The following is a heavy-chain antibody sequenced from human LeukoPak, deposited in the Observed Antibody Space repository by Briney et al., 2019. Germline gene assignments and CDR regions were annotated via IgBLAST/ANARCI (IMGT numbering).Heavy chain of an antibody. J-gene: IGHJ4*02. CDR3: AGDGYFDY. CDR1: GFTYSSYC. D-gene: IGHD6-13*01. V-gene: IGHV3-30*02. Sequence: GGSLRLSCAASGFTYSSYCMRWVRQEPGKWLEWVAFIRDDGSNKYYADSVKGRVTISRDNSKNTLYRQMNSQRAEDTAVYYCAGDGYFDYWGQGTLVTVSS. CDR2: IRDDGSNK.